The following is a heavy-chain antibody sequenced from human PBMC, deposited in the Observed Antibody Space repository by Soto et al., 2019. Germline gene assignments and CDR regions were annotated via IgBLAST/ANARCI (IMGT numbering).Heavy chain of an antibody. D-gene: IGHD6-19*01. V-gene: IGHV3-9*01. J-gene: IGHJ4*02. Sequence: LRLSCAASGFTFDDYAMHWVRQAPGKGLEWVSGISWNSGSIGYADSVKGRFTISRDNAKNSLYLQMNSLRAEDTALYYCAKGGPDGWQGLFDYWGQGTLVTVSS. CDR2: ISWNSGSI. CDR3: AKGGPDGWQGLFDY. CDR1: GFTFDDYA.